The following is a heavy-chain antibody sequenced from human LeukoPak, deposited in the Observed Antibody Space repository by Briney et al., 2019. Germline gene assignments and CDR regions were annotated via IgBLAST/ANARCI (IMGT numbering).Heavy chain of an antibody. CDR1: GVPFSNYY. J-gene: IGHJ4*02. CDR3: TRAVAGHPD. V-gene: IGHV4-34*01. Sequence: SETLSLTCAVSGVPFSNYYWSWVRQSPSQGLEWIGEINHSGYTNCNPSLKSRLTMSIDTSKNQFSLKLTPVTAADAGVYYCTRAVAGHPDWGQGTLVTVSS. D-gene: IGHD6-19*01. CDR2: INHSGYT.